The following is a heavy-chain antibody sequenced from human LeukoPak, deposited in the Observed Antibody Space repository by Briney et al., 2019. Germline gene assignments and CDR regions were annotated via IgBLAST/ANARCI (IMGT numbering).Heavy chain of an antibody. Sequence: SGPTLVNPTQTLTLTCTFSGFSLSISGVAVGWFRQPPGKALEWLALIYWDDDKRYSPSLNSRLTITKDTSRNQVDLTMTNMDPVDTATYYCAHMGTMPTVVVVSGAFDIWGQGTMVTVSS. CDR3: AHMGTMPTVVVVSGAFDI. J-gene: IGHJ3*02. CDR2: IYWDDDK. CDR1: GFSLSISGVA. D-gene: IGHD4-23*01. V-gene: IGHV2-5*02.